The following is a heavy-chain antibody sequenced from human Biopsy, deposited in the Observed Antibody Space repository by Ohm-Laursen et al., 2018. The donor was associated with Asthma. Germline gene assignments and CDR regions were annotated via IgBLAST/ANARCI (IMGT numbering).Heavy chain of an antibody. CDR1: GFTVSTNG. V-gene: IGHV3-23*01. CDR3: AKGGTYTTDRYAY. CDR2: ISGDAQRT. J-gene: IGHJ4*02. D-gene: IGHD1-26*01. Sequence: SLRLSCAATGFTVSTNGMSWVRQPPGKGLEWVSGISGDAQRTYYEDSVKGRFTISRDNSKNTLYLQMSSLRADDTAVYYCAKGGTYTTDRYAYWGQGSLVTVSS.